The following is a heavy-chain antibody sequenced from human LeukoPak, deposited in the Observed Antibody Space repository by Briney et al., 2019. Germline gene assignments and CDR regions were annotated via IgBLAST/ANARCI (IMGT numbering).Heavy chain of an antibody. CDR2: MNPNSGGT. Sequence: ASVKVSCKASGYTFTNYDIHWVRQATGQGLEWMGWMNPNSGGTNYAQKFQGRVTMTRDTSISTAYMELSRLRSDDTAVYYCATLFVVVTSGFDYWGQGTLVTVSS. CDR3: ATLFVVVTSGFDY. J-gene: IGHJ4*02. D-gene: IGHD2-21*02. CDR1: GYTFTNYD. V-gene: IGHV1-2*02.